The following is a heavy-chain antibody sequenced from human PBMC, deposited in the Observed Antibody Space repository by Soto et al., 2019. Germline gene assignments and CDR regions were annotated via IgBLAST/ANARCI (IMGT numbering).Heavy chain of an antibody. D-gene: IGHD3-22*01. CDR2: INHSGST. CDR3: ARMIPRTYYYDSSGRGGDY. Sequence: QVQLQQWGAGLLKPSETLSLTCAVYGGSFSGYYWSWIRQPPGKGLQLIGEINHSGSTNYNPSLKSRVTISVDASKNQFSLKLSSVTAADTAVYYCARMIPRTYYYDSSGRGGDYWGQGTLVTVSS. J-gene: IGHJ4*02. CDR1: GGSFSGYY. V-gene: IGHV4-34*01.